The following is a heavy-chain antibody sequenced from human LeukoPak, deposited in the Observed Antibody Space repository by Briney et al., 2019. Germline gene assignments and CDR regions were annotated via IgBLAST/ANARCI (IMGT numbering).Heavy chain of an antibody. D-gene: IGHD5-18*01. Sequence: GGSLRLSCAASGFTVSSNYMSWVRQAPGKGLEWVSVIYSGGSTYYADSVKGRFTISRHNSKNTLYLQMNSLRAEDTAVYYCARVLGYSYAHFDYWGQGTLVTVSS. CDR3: ARVLGYSYAHFDY. V-gene: IGHV3-53*04. CDR1: GFTVSSNY. CDR2: IYSGGST. J-gene: IGHJ4*02.